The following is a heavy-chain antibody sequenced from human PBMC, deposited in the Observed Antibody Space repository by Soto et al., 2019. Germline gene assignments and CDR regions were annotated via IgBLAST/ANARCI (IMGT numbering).Heavy chain of an antibody. V-gene: IGHV1-2*04. J-gene: IGHJ4*02. CDR2: INPNSGGT. CDR3: ARESITVNYDY. Sequence: ASVKVSCKASGYTFTGYYMHWVRQAPGQGLEWMGWINPNSGGTNYAQKFQGWVTMTRDTSISTAYMELSRLRSDDTVVYYCARESITVNYDYWGQGTLVTVSS. CDR1: GYTFTGYY. D-gene: IGHD4-17*01.